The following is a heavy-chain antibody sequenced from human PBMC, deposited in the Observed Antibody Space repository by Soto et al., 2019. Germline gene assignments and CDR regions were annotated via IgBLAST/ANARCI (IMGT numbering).Heavy chain of an antibody. V-gene: IGHV4-34*01. CDR2: IYYSRRT. D-gene: IGHD4-4*01. CDR3: ARRNDPYRTHWFDP. CDR1: GGSFSRYY. J-gene: IGHJ5*02. Sequence: PSETLSLTCVCYGGSFSRYYWGWIRQPPGKGLEWIGIIYYSRRTYYNPTPKSRVTMSVDTSKTQFSLKLSSVTAADTAVYYCARRNDPYRTHWFDPWGQGTLVTVSS.